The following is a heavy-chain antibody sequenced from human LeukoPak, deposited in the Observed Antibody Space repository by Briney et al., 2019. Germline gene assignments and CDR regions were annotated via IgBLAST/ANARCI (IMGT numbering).Heavy chain of an antibody. Sequence: ASIKLSCKASVYTFTGYYMHWVRQAPGHGLEWLGWINPNSGGTNYAQKFQGRVTMTRDTSINTAYMEVSRLRSDDTAVYYCATGSSGWYSPFDWWGQGTLLTVSS. CDR1: VYTFTGYY. J-gene: IGHJ4*02. CDR3: ATGSSGWYSPFDW. V-gene: IGHV1-2*02. D-gene: IGHD6-19*01. CDR2: INPNSGGT.